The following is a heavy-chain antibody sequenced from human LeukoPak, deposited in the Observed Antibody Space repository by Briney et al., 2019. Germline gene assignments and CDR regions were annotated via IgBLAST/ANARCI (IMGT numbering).Heavy chain of an antibody. CDR2: ISDYNGNT. D-gene: IGHD4-11*01. Sequence: ASVKVSCKASGYTFTGYYMHWVRQAPGQGPEWMGWISDYNGNTNYAQKLQGRVTMTTDTSTSTAHMELRSLRSDDTAVYYCARDLYRDSLPVSWFDPWGQGTLVTVSS. CDR1: GYTFTGYY. J-gene: IGHJ5*02. V-gene: IGHV1-18*04. CDR3: ARDLYRDSLPVSWFDP.